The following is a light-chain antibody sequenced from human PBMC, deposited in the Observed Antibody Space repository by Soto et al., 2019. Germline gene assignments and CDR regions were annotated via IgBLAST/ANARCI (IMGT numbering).Light chain of an antibody. CDR1: QSVTSNY. CDR2: AIS. V-gene: IGKV3-20*01. CDR3: QQDSNSPWT. Sequence: EIVLTQSPGTLSLSPGESAALSCRASQSVTSNYLAWYRQKPGQAPRLLIYAISSRAAGVSDRFSGTGSGTDFTLNITRLEPGDSSVYYCQQDSNSPWTLGQGTRVEV. J-gene: IGKJ1*01.